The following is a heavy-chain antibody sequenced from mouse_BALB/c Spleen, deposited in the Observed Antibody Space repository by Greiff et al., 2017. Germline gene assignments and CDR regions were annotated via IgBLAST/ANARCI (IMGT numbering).Heavy chain of an antibody. D-gene: IGHD2-4*01. CDR1: GFTFSSYT. V-gene: IGHV5-12-2*01. CDR2: ISNGGGST. Sequence: EVQGVESGGGLVQPGGSLKLSCAASGFTFSSYTMSWVRQTPEKRLEWVAYISNGGGSTYYPDTVKGRFTISRDNAKNTLYLQMSSLKSEDTAMYYCARHRHYEGFDYWGQGTTLTVSS. J-gene: IGHJ2*01. CDR3: ARHRHYEGFDY.